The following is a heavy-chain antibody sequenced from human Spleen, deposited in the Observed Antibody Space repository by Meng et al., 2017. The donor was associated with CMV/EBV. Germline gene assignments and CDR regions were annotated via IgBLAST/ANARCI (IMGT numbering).Heavy chain of an antibody. V-gene: IGHV4-34*01. Sequence: SETLSLTCAVYGGSFSGYFWSWIRQPPGEGLEWIGEINHSGSTYYNPSLKSRVTISVDTSKNQFSLKLSSVTAADTAVYYCARGRSYYDFWSGYHPVSYWGQGTLVTVSS. CDR1: GGSFSGYF. J-gene: IGHJ4*02. CDR2: INHSGST. CDR3: ARGRSYYDFWSGYHPVSY. D-gene: IGHD3-3*01.